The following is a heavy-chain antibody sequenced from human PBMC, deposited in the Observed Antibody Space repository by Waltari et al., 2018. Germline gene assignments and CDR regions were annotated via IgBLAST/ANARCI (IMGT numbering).Heavy chain of an antibody. CDR2: IYYSGTS. CDR1: GDSRTNSNYY. D-gene: IGHD3-16*01. Sequence: QLQMPESGPGLVKSPETLSRTCTVSGDSRTNSNYYSAWIRQPPGKGLEWIGDIYYSGTSFYNPSLMSRLTISADTSKNHFSLSLTSVTVADTAINYCARRPMGAAFDYWGQGVLVTISS. J-gene: IGHJ4*02. V-gene: IGHV4-39*02. CDR3: ARRPMGAAFDY.